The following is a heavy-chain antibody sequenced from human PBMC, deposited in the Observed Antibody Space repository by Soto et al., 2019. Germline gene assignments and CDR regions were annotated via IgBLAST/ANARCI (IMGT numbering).Heavy chain of an antibody. CDR3: ARDGGDFWSGYYKSPDFDY. J-gene: IGHJ4*02. CDR1: GFTFSSYS. Sequence: GGSLRLSCAASGFTFSSYSMNWVRQAPGKGLEWVSYISSSSSTIYYADSVKGRFTISRDNAKNSLYLQMNSLRAEDTAVYYCARDGGDFWSGYYKSPDFDYWGQGTLVTVSS. D-gene: IGHD3-3*01. CDR2: ISSSSSTI. V-gene: IGHV3-48*01.